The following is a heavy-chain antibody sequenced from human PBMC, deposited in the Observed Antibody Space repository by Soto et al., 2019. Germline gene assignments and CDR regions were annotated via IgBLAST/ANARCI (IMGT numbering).Heavy chain of an antibody. CDR3: ARDHCVNCYVNWFDP. CDR1: GYTFTSSY. D-gene: IGHD2-2*01. V-gene: IGHV1-46*03. J-gene: IGHJ5*02. Sequence: QVQLVQSGAEVKKPGASVKVSCKASGYTFTSSYMHWVRQAPGQGLEWMGIINLRGGSTSYAQKFQGRVTMTRDTSTSTVYMELSSLRSEDTAVYYCARDHCVNCYVNWFDPWGQGTLVTVSS. CDR2: INLRGGST.